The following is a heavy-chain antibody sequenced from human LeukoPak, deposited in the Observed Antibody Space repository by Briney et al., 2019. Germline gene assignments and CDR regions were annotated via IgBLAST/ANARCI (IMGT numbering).Heavy chain of an antibody. CDR3: TQLWFGEYY. V-gene: IGHV3-15*01. Sequence: GGSLRLSCAASGFTFSNAWMSWVRQAPGKGLEWVGRIKSRAEGGTTDYAAPVKGRFTISRDDSKNTLYLQMNSLKTEDTAVYYCTQLWFGEYYWGQRTLVTVSS. CDR2: IKSRAEGGTT. CDR1: GFTFSNAW. D-gene: IGHD3-10*01. J-gene: IGHJ4*02.